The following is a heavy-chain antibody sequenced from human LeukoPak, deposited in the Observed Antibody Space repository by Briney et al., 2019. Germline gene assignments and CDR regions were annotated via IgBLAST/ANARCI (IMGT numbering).Heavy chain of an antibody. Sequence: PSETLSLTCAVYGGSFSGYYWSWIRQPPGKGLEWIREINHSGSTNYNPSLKSRVTISVDTSKNQFSLKLSSVTAADTAVYYCATSRNWYFDLWGRGTLVTVSS. CDR1: GGSFSGYY. CDR2: INHSGST. V-gene: IGHV4-34*01. J-gene: IGHJ2*01. CDR3: ATSRNWYFDL.